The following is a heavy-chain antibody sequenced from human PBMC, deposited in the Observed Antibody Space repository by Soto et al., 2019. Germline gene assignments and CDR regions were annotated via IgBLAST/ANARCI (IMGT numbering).Heavy chain of an antibody. J-gene: IGHJ3*02. D-gene: IGHD4-17*01. CDR1: GYSFTSYW. CDR3: ARLGDYGDLVWGEMLGAFDI. Sequence: PGESLKISCKGSGYSFTSYWIGWVRQMPGKGLEWMGIIYPGDSDTRYSPSFQGQVTISADKSISTAYLQWSSLKASDTAMYYCARLGDYGDLVWGEMLGAFDIWGQGTMVTVSS. V-gene: IGHV5-51*01. CDR2: IYPGDSDT.